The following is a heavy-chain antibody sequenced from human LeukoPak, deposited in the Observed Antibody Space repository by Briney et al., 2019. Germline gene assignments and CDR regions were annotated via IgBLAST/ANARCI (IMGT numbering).Heavy chain of an antibody. D-gene: IGHD1-14*01. CDR2: ISGSGTTI. CDR1: GFTFRSYE. Sequence: QPGGSLRLSCAASGFTFRSYEMNWVRQAPGKGLEWVSYISGSGTTIYYADSVKGRFTISRDNAKNSLDLQLNSLRAEDTALYYCARTSRDRMGINWFDPWGQGTLVAVSS. J-gene: IGHJ5*02. V-gene: IGHV3-48*03. CDR3: ARTSRDRMGINWFDP.